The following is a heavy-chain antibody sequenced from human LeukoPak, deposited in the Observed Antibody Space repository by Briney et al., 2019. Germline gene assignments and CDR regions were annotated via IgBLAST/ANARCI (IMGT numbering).Heavy chain of an antibody. CDR2: IYYSGST. CDR1: GGSISSGDYY. CDR3: ARAQVYYDATQLYRPGFFDI. Sequence: SQTLSLTCTVSGGSISSGDYYWSWIRQPPGKGLEWIGYIYYSGSTYYNPSLKSRVTISVDTSKNQFSLKLSSVTAADTAVYYCARAQVYYDATQLYRPGFFDIWGQGTMVTVSS. D-gene: IGHD3-22*01. J-gene: IGHJ3*02. V-gene: IGHV4-30-4*08.